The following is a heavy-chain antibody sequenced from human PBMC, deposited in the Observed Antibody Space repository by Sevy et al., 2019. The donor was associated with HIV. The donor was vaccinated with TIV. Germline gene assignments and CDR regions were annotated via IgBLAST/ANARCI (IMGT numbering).Heavy chain of an antibody. D-gene: IGHD3-22*01. CDR2: FDPEDAKT. CDR1: GYTLTEFS. V-gene: IGHV1-24*01. Sequence: ASVKVSCKISGYTLTEFSMHWVRQVPGKGLEWMGSFDPEDAKTIYAQKFQGRVTMTEDTSTDTAYMELRSLRSEDTAMYYCAITREYYSDGSGYFDYWGQGTLVTVSS. J-gene: IGHJ4*02. CDR3: AITREYYSDGSGYFDY.